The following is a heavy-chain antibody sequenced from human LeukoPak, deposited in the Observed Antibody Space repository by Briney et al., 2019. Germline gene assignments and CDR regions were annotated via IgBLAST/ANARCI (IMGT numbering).Heavy chain of an antibody. CDR3: AREVENTSGWYSHFDY. CDR1: GFTFSSYS. D-gene: IGHD6-19*01. Sequence: GGSLRLSCAASGFTFSSYSMNWVRQAPGKGLEWVSSISTSSNYIYYADSVKGRFTISRDNAKNSLYLQMNSLRAEDTAVYYCAREVENTSGWYSHFDYWGQGTLVTVSS. V-gene: IGHV3-21*01. CDR2: ISTSSNYI. J-gene: IGHJ4*02.